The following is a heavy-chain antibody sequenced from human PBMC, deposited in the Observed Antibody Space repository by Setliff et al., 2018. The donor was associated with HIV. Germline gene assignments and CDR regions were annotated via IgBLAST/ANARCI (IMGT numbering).Heavy chain of an antibody. CDR2: ISSRSGYT. CDR3: ARDAHGGNSPSFDI. J-gene: IGHJ3*02. V-gene: IGHV3-11*05. Sequence: GVLRLSCAASGFTFSDSNMGWIRQAPGKGLEWVSYISSRSGYTNYADSVEGRFTISRDNGKNSLFLQMNSLRGEDTAVYYCARDAHGGNSPSFDIWGQGTMVTVSS. D-gene: IGHD2-21*01. CDR1: GFTFSDSN.